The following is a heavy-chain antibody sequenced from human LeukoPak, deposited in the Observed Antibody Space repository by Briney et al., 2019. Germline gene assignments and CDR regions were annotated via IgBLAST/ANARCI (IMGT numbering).Heavy chain of an antibody. J-gene: IGHJ4*02. D-gene: IGHD3-22*01. CDR1: GFTFSSYR. V-gene: IGHV3-74*01. CDR3: ARAADSSGYYDY. CDR2: INSDGSST. Sequence: GGSLRLSCAASGFTFSSYRMHWVRRAPGKGLVWVSRINSDGSSTSYADSVKGRFTISRDNAKNTLYLQMNSLRAEDTAVYYCARAADSSGYYDYWGQGTLVTVSS.